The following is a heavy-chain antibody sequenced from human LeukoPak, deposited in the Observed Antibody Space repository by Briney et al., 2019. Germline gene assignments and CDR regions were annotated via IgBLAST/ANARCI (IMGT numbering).Heavy chain of an antibody. J-gene: IGHJ4*02. Sequence: ASVKVSCKASGYTFTSYGISWVRQAPGQGLEWMGWISAYNGNTNYAQKLQGRVTMTTDTSTSTAYMGLRSLRSDDTAVYYCAVNYDILTNDCWGQGTLVTVSS. CDR3: AVNYDILTNDC. V-gene: IGHV1-18*01. CDR1: GYTFTSYG. D-gene: IGHD3-9*01. CDR2: ISAYNGNT.